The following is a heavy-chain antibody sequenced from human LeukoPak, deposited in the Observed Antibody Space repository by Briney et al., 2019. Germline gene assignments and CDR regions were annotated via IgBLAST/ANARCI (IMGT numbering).Heavy chain of an antibody. J-gene: IGHJ4*02. CDR1: GFTFSSYG. CDR3: AKGGPGNWNDVDY. Sequence: GGSLTLSCAASGFTFSSYGMHWVSQAPGKGLEWVAVISYDGSNKYYADSVKGRFTISRDNSKNTLYLQMNSLRAEDTAVYYCAKGGPGNWNDVDYWGQGTLVTVSS. D-gene: IGHD1-20*01. CDR2: ISYDGSNK. V-gene: IGHV3-30*18.